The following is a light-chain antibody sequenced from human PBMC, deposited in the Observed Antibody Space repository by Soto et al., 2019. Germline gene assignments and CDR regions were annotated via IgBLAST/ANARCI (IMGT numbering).Light chain of an antibody. J-gene: IGLJ1*01. Sequence: QSALTQPRSVSGSPGQSVTISCTGTSNDVGGYDYVSWYQQYPGKAPTYILYDVTKRPSGVPDRFSGSKSGNTASLTISGLQADDEADYYCGTWDTSLSGYVFGTGTKLTVL. CDR2: DVT. CDR1: SNDVGGYDY. V-gene: IGLV2-11*01. CDR3: GTWDTSLSGYV.